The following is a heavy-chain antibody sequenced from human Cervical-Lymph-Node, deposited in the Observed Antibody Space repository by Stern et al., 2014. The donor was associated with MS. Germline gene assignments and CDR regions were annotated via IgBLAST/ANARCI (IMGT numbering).Heavy chain of an antibody. CDR3: AKDINDYWSGPADY. J-gene: IGHJ4*02. D-gene: IGHD3-3*01. CDR2: INWSGGNP. CDR1: GFTFADHA. V-gene: IGHV3-9*01. Sequence: VQLVESGGGLVQPGRSLRLSCAASGFTFADHAMHWVRQAPGKGLEWVSGINWSGGNPGYADVVEGRFTISRDNAKNSLYLQINSLRVEDTAFYYCAKDINDYWSGPADYWGQGTLVTVSS.